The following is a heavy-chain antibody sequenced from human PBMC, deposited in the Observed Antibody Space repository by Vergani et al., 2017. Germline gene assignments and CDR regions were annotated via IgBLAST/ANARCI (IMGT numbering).Heavy chain of an antibody. Sequence: QVQLQQWGAGLLKPSETLSLTCAVYGGSFSGYYWSWIRQPPGKGLEWIGEINHSGSTNSNPSLKSRVTISVDTSKNQFFLKLSSVTAADTAVYYCARGRGYDFWSGYHTNWFDPWGQGTLVTVSS. D-gene: IGHD3-3*01. CDR3: ARGRGYDFWSGYHTNWFDP. V-gene: IGHV4-34*01. CDR1: GGSFSGYY. J-gene: IGHJ5*02. CDR2: INHSGST.